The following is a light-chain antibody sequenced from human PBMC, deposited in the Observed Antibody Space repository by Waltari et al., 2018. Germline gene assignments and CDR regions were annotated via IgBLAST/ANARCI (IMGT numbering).Light chain of an antibody. CDR2: RVS. V-gene: IGKV2-30*02. CDR1: QSLVHGDGNTY. CDR3: MQGTLWQYT. Sequence: VVMTLSTLSLPVTLGQPASISCRSSQSLVHGDGNTYLNWFQQTPGLPPRLLGYRVSARDSGVPDRFSGGGSGNDFTVKISRVEAVDVGIEYCMQGTLWQYTSGQGTKLEIK. J-gene: IGKJ2*01.